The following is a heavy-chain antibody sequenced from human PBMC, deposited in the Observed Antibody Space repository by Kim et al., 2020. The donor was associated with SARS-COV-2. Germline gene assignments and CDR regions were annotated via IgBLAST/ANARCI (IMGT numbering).Heavy chain of an antibody. D-gene: IGHD4-17*01. V-gene: IGHV3-15*01. J-gene: IGHJ6*02. Sequence: AAPVKGRFTSSRDDSKNTLYLQMNSLKTEDTAVYYCTTPVTTDYYYGMDVWGQGTTVTVSS. CDR3: TTPVTTDYYYGMDV.